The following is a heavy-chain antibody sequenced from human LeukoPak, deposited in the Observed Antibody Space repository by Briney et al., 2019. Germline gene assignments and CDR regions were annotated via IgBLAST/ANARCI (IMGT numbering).Heavy chain of an antibody. V-gene: IGHV1-46*01. J-gene: IGHJ4*02. D-gene: IGHD4-23*01. Sequence: GASVKVSCKASGYTFTSYYMHWVRQAPGQGLEWMGIINPSGGSTSYAQKFQGRVTMTRDTSTSTVYMELSSLRSEDMAVYYCARAHGGNSEALLYYFDYWGQGTLVTVSS. CDR3: ARAHGGNSEALLYYFDY. CDR2: INPSGGST. CDR1: GYTFTSYY.